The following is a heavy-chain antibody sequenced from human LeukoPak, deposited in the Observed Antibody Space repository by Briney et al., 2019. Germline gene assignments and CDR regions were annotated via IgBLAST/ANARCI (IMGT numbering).Heavy chain of an antibody. D-gene: IGHD5-12*01. V-gene: IGHV1-69*05. CDR2: IIPIFGTA. CDR3: ARDGSKYSGYEGDKRPEY. J-gene: IGHJ4*02. Sequence: SVKVSCKASGGTFSSYAISWVRQAPGQGLEWMGGIIPIFGTANYAQKFQGGVTMTTDTSTSTAYKELRSLRSDDTAVYYCARDGSKYSGYEGDKRPEYWGQGTLVTVSS. CDR1: GGTFSSYA.